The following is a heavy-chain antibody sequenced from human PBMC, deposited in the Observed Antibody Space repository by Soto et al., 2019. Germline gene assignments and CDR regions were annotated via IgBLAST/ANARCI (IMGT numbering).Heavy chain of an antibody. CDR2: ISSSSSYI. Sequence: EVQLVESGGGLVKTGGSLRLSCAASGFTCSSYSMNWVRQAPGKELEWVSSISSSSSYIYYADSVKGRFTISRDNAKIALYLQMNSLRAEDTAVYYCARVAGGTQLGGSYWGQGTLVTVSS. D-gene: IGHD3-16*01. J-gene: IGHJ4*02. CDR1: GFTCSSYS. CDR3: ARVAGGTQLGGSY. V-gene: IGHV3-21*01.